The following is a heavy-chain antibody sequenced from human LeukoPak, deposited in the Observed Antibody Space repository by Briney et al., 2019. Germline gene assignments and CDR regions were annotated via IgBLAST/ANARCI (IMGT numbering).Heavy chain of an antibody. CDR2: IYTSGST. CDR3: ARVQHDFWSGYWYFDL. CDR1: GGSISSYY. Sequence: KSSETLSLTSTVSGGSISSYYWSWIRQPAGEGLEWIGRIYTSGSTNYNPSLKSRVTMSVDTSKNQFSLKLSSVTAADTAVYYCARVQHDFWSGYWYFDLWGRGTLVTVSS. D-gene: IGHD3-3*01. J-gene: IGHJ2*01. V-gene: IGHV4-4*07.